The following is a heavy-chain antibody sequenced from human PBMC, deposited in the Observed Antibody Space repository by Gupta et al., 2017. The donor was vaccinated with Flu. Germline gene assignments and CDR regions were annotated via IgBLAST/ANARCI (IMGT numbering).Heavy chain of an antibody. D-gene: IGHD2-21*02. Sequence: PGKVLEWSGRIQNKANRYTSYYAASLKGRFIISRDDSKDALSLQMNNLKTEDTAMYDCVRFQLGGDNVKVFDYWGQGTLVTVSS. CDR2: IQNKANRYTS. V-gene: IGHV3-72*01. CDR3: VRFQLGGDNVKVFDY. J-gene: IGHJ4*02.